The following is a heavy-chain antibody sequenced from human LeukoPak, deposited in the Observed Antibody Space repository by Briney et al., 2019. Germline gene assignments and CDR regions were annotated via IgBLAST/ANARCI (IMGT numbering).Heavy chain of an antibody. CDR3: ARGYSGYDPRPPDY. J-gene: IGHJ4*02. Sequence: SETLSLTCTVSGYSITTDYYWGWIRQPPGKGLEWIGSIYHSGITYYNPSLKSRVTIPVDTSKSQFSLKLSSVTAADTAVYYCARGYSGYDPRPPDYWGQGTLVTVSS. D-gene: IGHD5-12*01. CDR1: GYSITTDYY. CDR2: IYHSGIT. V-gene: IGHV4-38-2*02.